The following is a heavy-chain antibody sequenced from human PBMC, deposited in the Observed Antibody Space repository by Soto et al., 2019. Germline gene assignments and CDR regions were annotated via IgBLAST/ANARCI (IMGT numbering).Heavy chain of an antibody. D-gene: IGHD4-17*01. CDR1: GFTFNTLA. Sequence: QVQLVESGGGVVQPGRSLRLSCAASGFTFNTLAMHWVRQAPGKGLEWVALIWYDGSNKYYADSVKGRFTISIDNSQNTVYLQMNSLGADDTAIYYCAREVDYGDYPWGIDYWGQGTLVTVSS. CDR2: IWYDGSNK. J-gene: IGHJ4*02. CDR3: AREVDYGDYPWGIDY. V-gene: IGHV3-33*01.